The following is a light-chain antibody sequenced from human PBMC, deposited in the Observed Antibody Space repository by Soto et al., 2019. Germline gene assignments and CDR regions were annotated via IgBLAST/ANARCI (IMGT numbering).Light chain of an antibody. Sequence: TQSPSSLSASVRDMFTITCWASQSISGWLAWYQKKPGKAPKLLIYAASSLQSGVPSKFSGSGSGTDFTLTISSLQPEDFATYYCQQANSFPMTFGQGTRLEI. CDR1: QSISGW. V-gene: IGKV1-12*01. CDR2: AAS. J-gene: IGKJ5*01. CDR3: QQANSFPMT.